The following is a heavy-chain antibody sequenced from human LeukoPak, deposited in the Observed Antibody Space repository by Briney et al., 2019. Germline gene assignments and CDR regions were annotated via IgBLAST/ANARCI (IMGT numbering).Heavy chain of an antibody. D-gene: IGHD3-10*02. CDR1: GFTFSSYA. J-gene: IGHJ6*04. CDR2: ISSSSSTI. V-gene: IGHV3-48*04. Sequence: GGSLRLSCAASGFTFSSYAMHWVRQAPGKGLEWVSYISSSSSTIYYADSVKGRFTISRDNAKNSLYLQMNGLRAEDTAVYYCAELGITMIGGVWGKGTTVTISS. CDR3: AELGITMIGGV.